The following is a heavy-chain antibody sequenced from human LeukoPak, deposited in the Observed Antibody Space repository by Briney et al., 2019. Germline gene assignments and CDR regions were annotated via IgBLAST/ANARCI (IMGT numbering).Heavy chain of an antibody. CDR2: INHSGST. J-gene: IGHJ4*02. CDR3: ARAGYRSSPHDY. D-gene: IGHD6-6*01. V-gene: IGHV4-34*01. CDR1: GGSFSGYY. Sequence: SETLSLTCAVYGGSFSGYYWSWIRQPPGKGLEWIGEINHSGSTNYNPSLKSRVTISVDTSKNQFSLKLSSVTAADTAVYYCARAGYRSSPHDYWGQGTLVTVSS.